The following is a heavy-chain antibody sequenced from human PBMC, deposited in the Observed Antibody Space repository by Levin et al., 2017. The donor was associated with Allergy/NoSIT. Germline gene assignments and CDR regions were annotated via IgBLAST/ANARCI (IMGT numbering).Heavy chain of an antibody. CDR2: IYYSGST. D-gene: IGHD6-13*01. CDR3: ARQRIAAADPLYNWFDP. Sequence: SETLSLTCTVSGGSISSYYWSWIRQPPGKGLEWIGYIYYSGSTNYNPSLKSRVTISVDTSKNQFSLKLSSVTAADTAVYYCARQRIAAADPLYNWFDPWGQGTLVTVSS. J-gene: IGHJ5*02. V-gene: IGHV4-59*08. CDR1: GGSISSYY.